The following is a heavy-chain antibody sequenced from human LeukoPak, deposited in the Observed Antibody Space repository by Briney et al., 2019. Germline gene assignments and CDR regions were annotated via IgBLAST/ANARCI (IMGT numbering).Heavy chain of an antibody. D-gene: IGHD6-19*01. V-gene: IGHV3-53*01. J-gene: IGHJ4*02. CDR2: IYSGDNT. CDR3: ATNSSGWFGY. Sequence: GGPLRLSCAASGFTVSSNFMSWVRQAPGRGLEWVSVIYSGDNTYYADSVKGRFTISRDNSKNTLYLQMNNLRAEDTAVYYCATNSSGWFGYWGQGTLVTVSS. CDR1: GFTVSSNF.